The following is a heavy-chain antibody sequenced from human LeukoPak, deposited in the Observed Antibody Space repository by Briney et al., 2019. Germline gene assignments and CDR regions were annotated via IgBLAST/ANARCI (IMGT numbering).Heavy chain of an antibody. D-gene: IGHD6-13*01. J-gene: IGHJ5*02. CDR3: ARGSSLNNWFDP. CDR1: GFTFSSYS. V-gene: IGHV3-21*01. Sequence: GGSLRLSCAASGFTFSSYSMNWVRQAPGKGLEWVSSISSSSSYIYYADSVKGRFTISRDNAKNSLYLQMNSLRAEDTAVYYCARGSSLNNWFDPWGRGTLVTVSS. CDR2: ISSSSSYI.